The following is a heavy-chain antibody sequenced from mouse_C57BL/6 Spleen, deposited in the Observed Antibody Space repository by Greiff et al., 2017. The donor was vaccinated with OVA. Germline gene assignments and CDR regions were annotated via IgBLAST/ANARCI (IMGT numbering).Heavy chain of an antibody. D-gene: IGHD3-3*01. V-gene: IGHV2-5*01. CDR3: SNRGSWDYFDY. CDR1: GFSLTSYG. J-gene: IGHJ2*01. CDR2: IWSGGST. Sequence: VQLQQSGPGLVQPSQSLSITCTVSGFSLTSYGVHWVRQSPGKGLEWLGVIWSGGSTDYNAAFMSRLSITKDNSTSQVFFKMNSLQADDTAIYYCSNRGSWDYFDYWGQGTTLTVSS.